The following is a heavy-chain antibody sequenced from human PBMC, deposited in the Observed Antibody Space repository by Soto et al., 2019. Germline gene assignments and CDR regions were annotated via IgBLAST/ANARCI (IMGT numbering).Heavy chain of an antibody. CDR3: ARIPRYSFPTSDDLDS. V-gene: IGHV1-69*15. Sequence: QVQLVQSGAEVRKPGSSVQVSCKASGGTFYTYTFSWVRQAPGQGLEWMGSFTPIYPTTNYAEKFQGRLTVTADGSTNTAYMELNSLTSDDTAVYYCARIPRYSFPTSDDLDSWGQGTLVTVSS. CDR1: GGTFYTYT. J-gene: IGHJ4*02. CDR2: FTPIYPTT. D-gene: IGHD5-18*01.